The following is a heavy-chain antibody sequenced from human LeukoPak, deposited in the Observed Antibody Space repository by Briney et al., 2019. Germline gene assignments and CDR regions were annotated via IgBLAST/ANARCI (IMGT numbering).Heavy chain of an antibody. CDR1: GFTFNTFD. CDR3: ARGLSDYDILTGYSYYYYGMDV. J-gene: IGHJ6*02. D-gene: IGHD3-9*01. Sequence: GGSLRLSCAASGFTFNTFDMTWVRQAPGKGLEWVSYISSGSSSRYYADSVKGRFTISRDNAKNSLYLQMNSLRAEDTAVYYCARGLSDYDILTGYSYYYYGMDVWGQGTTVTVSS. V-gene: IGHV3-48*01. CDR2: ISSGSSSR.